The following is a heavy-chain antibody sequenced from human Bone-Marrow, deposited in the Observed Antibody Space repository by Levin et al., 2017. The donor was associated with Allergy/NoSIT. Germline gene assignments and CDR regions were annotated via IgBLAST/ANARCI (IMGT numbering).Heavy chain of an antibody. D-gene: IGHD3-16*01. CDR1: GFTFSTSA. CDR3: AIGGGS. V-gene: IGHV3-30-3*01. J-gene: IGHJ5*02. CDR2: ISYNGSNK. Sequence: PGGSLRLSCAASGFTFSTSAMHWVRQAPGKVLEWVAVISYNGSNKYYTDSVKGRFTISRDNSKNTLYLQMNSLRAEDTAVYYCAIGGGSWGQGTLVTVSS.